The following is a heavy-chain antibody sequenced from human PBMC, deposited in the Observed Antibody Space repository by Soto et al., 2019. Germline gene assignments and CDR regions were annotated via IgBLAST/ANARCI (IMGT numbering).Heavy chain of an antibody. D-gene: IGHD3-10*01. J-gene: IGHJ4*02. Sequence: QVQLVQSGAEVKKPGASVKVSCTASGYTFTSYYMHWVRQAPGQGLEWMGIINPSGGSTRYAQQFQGRVTMTRDTSTSTVYMELSSLGSADTAVYYCASGGFRTIVRGPFDYWGQGSLVTVAS. CDR1: GYTFTSYY. CDR2: INPSGGST. CDR3: ASGGFRTIVRGPFDY. V-gene: IGHV1-46*03.